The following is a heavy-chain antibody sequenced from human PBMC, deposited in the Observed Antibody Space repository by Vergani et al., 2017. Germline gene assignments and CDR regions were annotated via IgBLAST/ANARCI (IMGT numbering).Heavy chain of an antibody. D-gene: IGHD3-9*01. V-gene: IGHV1-46*03. CDR3: ARGDYGILTGYRY. J-gene: IGHJ4*02. CDR1: GYTFSNYY. CDR2: INPSGGHT. Sequence: QVQVVQSGAAVKKSGASVKVSCKTSGYTFSNYYMHWVRQAPGRGLEWMGIINPSGGHTNYAQKFQGRVTMTRDTSTSTVYMELSSLRSEDTAIYYCARGDYGILTGYRYWGQGTLVTVSA.